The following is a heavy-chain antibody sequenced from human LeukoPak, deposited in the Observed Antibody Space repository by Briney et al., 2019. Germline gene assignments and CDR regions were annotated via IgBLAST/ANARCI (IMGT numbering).Heavy chain of an antibody. D-gene: IGHD1-14*01. Sequence: ASVKVSCKASGGTFSSYAISWVRQAPGQGLEWMGIINPSGGSTSYAQKFQGRVTMTRDTSTSTVYMELSSLRSEDTAVYYCAGTYSPYYFDYWGQGTLVTVSS. CDR3: AGTYSPYYFDY. V-gene: IGHV1-46*01. CDR1: GGTFSSYA. CDR2: INPSGGST. J-gene: IGHJ4*02.